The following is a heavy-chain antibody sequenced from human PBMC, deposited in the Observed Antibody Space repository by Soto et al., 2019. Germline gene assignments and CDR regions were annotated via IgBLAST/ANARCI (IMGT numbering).Heavy chain of an antibody. D-gene: IGHD5-12*01. V-gene: IGHV3-11*05. Sequence: QVQLVESGGGLVKPGGSLRLSCAASGFTFSDYYMSWIRQAPGKGLEWVSYISSSSSYTNYEDSVKGRFTISRDNAKNSLYLQMNSLRAEDTALYYCARDHHRYSGYDYVDYWGQGTLVTVSS. CDR1: GFTFSDYY. CDR3: ARDHHRYSGYDYVDY. J-gene: IGHJ4*02. CDR2: ISSSSSYT.